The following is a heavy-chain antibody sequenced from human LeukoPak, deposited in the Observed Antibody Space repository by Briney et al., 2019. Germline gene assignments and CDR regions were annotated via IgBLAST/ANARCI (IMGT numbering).Heavy chain of an antibody. D-gene: IGHD4-11*01. J-gene: IGHJ4*02. CDR3: ARDGPRYDYSNLFDY. CDR1: GYTFTSYG. V-gene: IGHV1-18*01. Sequence: ASVKVSCKASGYTFTSYGISWVRQAPGQGLEWMGWISAYNGNTNYAQKLQGRVTTTTDTSTSTAYMELRSLRSDDTAVYYCARDGPRYDYSNLFDYWGQGTLVTVSS. CDR2: ISAYNGNT.